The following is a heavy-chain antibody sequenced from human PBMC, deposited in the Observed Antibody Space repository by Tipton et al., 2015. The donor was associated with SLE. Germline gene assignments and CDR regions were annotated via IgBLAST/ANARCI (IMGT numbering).Heavy chain of an antibody. Sequence: TLSLTCSVSDGSISSYYWSWIRQPPGKGLEWIGYIHYSGTTNYNPSLKSRVTMSVDTSKNQFSLNLRSVTAADTAMYYCAREPGLRTAMFAPYYYGLDVWGQGTTVTVSS. CDR3: AREPGLRTAMFAPYYYGLDV. D-gene: IGHD3-10*02. CDR2: IHYSGTT. J-gene: IGHJ6*02. CDR1: DGSISSYY. V-gene: IGHV4-59*01.